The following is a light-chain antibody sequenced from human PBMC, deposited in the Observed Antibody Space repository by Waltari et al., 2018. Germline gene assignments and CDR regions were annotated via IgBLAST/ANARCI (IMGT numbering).Light chain of an antibody. J-gene: IGLJ3*02. CDR2: VNSDGSD. V-gene: IGLV4-69*01. CDR3: QTGGHGTWV. CDR1: SGPSSNI. Sequence: QLVLTQSPSASASLGASVRLTCTLDSGPSSNIIAWHQQQPEMGPRYVMKVNSDGSDSKGDEFPGGFAGPVTGAERYPAISGGQSGDEGDYGCQTGGHGTWVFGGGTKLTVL.